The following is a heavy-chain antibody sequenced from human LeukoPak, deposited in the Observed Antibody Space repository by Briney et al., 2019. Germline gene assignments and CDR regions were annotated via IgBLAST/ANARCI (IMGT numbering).Heavy chain of an antibody. CDR3: ARGRRFGELSHFDY. CDR2: IIWNGGTT. D-gene: IGHD3-10*01. CDR1: GFTFDDYA. Sequence: GGSLRLSWAASGFTFDDYAMSWVRQAPGKGLEWVSGIIWNGGTTVYADSVKGRFTISRDNAKNSLYLQMNSLRAEDTALYYCARGRRFGELSHFDYWGQGTLVTVSS. J-gene: IGHJ4*02. V-gene: IGHV3-20*04.